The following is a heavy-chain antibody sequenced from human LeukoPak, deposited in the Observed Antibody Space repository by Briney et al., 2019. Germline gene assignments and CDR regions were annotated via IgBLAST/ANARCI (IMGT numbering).Heavy chain of an antibody. J-gene: IGHJ6*02. V-gene: IGHV3-21*01. CDR1: GFTFSNYS. CDR2: ISSSSSYI. D-gene: IGHD4-11*01. Sequence: GGSLRLSCAASGFTFSNYSMNWVRQPPGKGLEWVSSISSSSSYIYYADSVKGRFTISRDNAKNSLYLQMNSLRAEDTAAYYCARDSHTYSHYYYGMDVWGQGTTVTVSS. CDR3: ARDSHTYSHYYYGMDV.